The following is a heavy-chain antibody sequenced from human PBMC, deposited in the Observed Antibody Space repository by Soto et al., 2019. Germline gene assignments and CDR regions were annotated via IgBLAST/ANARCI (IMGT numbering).Heavy chain of an antibody. CDR1: VYSLTSYG. V-gene: IGHV5-51*01. CDR2: IYPGDSDT. D-gene: IGHD4-4*01. CDR3: ARHSWTTGSGYGMDV. Sequence: GESLKISCKGSVYSLTSYGIGWVRQMPGKGLEWMGIIYPGDSDTRYSPSFQGQVTISADKSISTAYLQWSSLKASDTAMYYCARHSWTTGSGYGMDVWGQGTTVTVSS. J-gene: IGHJ6*02.